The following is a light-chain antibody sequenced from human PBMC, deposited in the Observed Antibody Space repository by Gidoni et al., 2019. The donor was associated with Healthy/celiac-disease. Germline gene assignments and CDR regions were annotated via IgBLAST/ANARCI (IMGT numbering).Light chain of an antibody. CDR3: QQSSESPFT. CDR2: AAS. J-gene: IGKJ3*01. V-gene: IGKV1-39*01. CDR1: KSISSY. Sequence: DIQRTQPPSSRSASVGDRVTITCRASKSISSYLNWYQQKPGKAPKLLIYAASSLQSGVPSRFSGSGSGTDFTLTISSLQPEDFATYYCQQSSESPFTFGPGTKVDIK.